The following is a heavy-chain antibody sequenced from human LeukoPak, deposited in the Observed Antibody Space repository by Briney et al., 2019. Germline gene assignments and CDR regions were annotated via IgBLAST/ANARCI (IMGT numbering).Heavy chain of an antibody. V-gene: IGHV3-30*18. CDR3: SNEGGVYLPFAA. Sequence: GGSLRLSCAASGFRFDDYALHWVRQAPGKGLEWVAVISPDGSNKYYADSVNGRFTISRDNSKSTLYLQMNTLSVEDTAIYHCSNEGGVYLPFAAWGQGTRVTVSS. CDR2: ISPDGSNK. J-gene: IGHJ5*02. D-gene: IGHD2-8*01. CDR1: GFRFDDYA.